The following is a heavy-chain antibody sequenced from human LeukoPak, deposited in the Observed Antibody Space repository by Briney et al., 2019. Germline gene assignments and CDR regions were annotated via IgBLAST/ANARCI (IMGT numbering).Heavy chain of an antibody. CDR3: AREFHYYYYYMDV. D-gene: IGHD2-21*01. J-gene: IGHJ6*03. CDR1: GGSTSSSSYY. Sequence: SETLSLTCTVSGGSTSSSSYYWGWIRQPPGKGLDWIGSFYYSGSTYYNPSLKSRVTISVDTSKNQFSLKLSSVTAADTAVYYCAREFHYYYYYMDVWGKGTTVTVSS. CDR2: FYYSGST. V-gene: IGHV4-39*07.